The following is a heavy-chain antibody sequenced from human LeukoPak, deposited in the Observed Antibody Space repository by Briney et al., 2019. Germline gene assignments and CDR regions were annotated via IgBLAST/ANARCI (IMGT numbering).Heavy chain of an antibody. CDR1: GVTASNVW. Sequence: PGGSLRLSCGAAGVTASNVWVNWVRQAPGEGLEWGGRIKSVSDGGTTDYAAPVEGRFTISRDDSKNALHLQMSRLITENTAVYYCTTGSSGYWGQGNLVTVSS. V-gene: IGHV3-15*07. J-gene: IGHJ4*02. CDR2: IKSVSDGGTT. CDR3: TTGSSGY. D-gene: IGHD2-15*01.